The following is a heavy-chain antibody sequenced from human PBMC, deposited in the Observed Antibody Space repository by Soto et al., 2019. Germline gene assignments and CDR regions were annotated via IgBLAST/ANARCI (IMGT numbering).Heavy chain of an antibody. Sequence: PGGSLRLSCTASGFTFGDYAMSWVRQAPGKVLEGVGFISSKAYGGTTEYAAFVKGRFTISRDNSRNSLYLQMNSLRAEDTAVYYCAKGGSYRYAEGGGMDVWGQGTTVTVSS. J-gene: IGHJ6*02. CDR2: ISSKAYGGTT. CDR1: GFTFGDYA. CDR3: AKGGSYRYAEGGGMDV. D-gene: IGHD3-16*02. V-gene: IGHV3-49*04.